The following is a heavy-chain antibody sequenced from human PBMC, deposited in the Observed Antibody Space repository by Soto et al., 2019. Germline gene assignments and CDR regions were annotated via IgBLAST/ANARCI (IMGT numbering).Heavy chain of an antibody. V-gene: IGHV4-59*01. CDR1: GGSISSYY. CDR3: ASRGYSYGSLS. Sequence: SETLSLTCTVSGGSISSYYWSWIRQPPGKGLEWIGYIYYSGSTNYNPSLKSRVTISVGTSKNQFSLKLSSVTAADTAVYYCASRGYSYGSLSWGQGTLVTVSS. D-gene: IGHD5-18*01. J-gene: IGHJ4*02. CDR2: IYYSGST.